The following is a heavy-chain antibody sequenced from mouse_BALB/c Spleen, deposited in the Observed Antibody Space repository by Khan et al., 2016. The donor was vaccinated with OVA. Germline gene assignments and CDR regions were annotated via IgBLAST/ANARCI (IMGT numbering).Heavy chain of an antibody. D-gene: IGHD3-1*01. J-gene: IGHJ3*01. CDR2: INPSNGGT. CDR3: TRGGYGGCAY. CDR1: GYTFTSYY. Sequence: QIQLVQSGAELVKPGASVKLSCKASGYTFTSYYMYWVKQRPGQGLEWIGEINPSNGGTNFNEKFKSKATLTVDNSSSTAYMQLSSLTSEDSAVYYWTRGGYGGCAYWGQGTLVTVSA. V-gene: IGHV1S81*02.